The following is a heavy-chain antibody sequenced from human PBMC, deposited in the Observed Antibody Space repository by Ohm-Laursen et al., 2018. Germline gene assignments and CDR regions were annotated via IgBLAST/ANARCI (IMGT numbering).Heavy chain of an antibody. CDR3: ACGSSSWDIDY. Sequence: GTLSLTCTVSGGSISSYYWSWIRQPAGKGLEWIGRIYTSGSTNYNPSLKSRVTMSVDTSKNQFSLKLSSVTAADTAVYYCACGSSSWDIDYWGQGTLVTVSS. J-gene: IGHJ4*02. D-gene: IGHD6-6*01. V-gene: IGHV4-4*07. CDR2: IYTSGST. CDR1: GGSISSYY.